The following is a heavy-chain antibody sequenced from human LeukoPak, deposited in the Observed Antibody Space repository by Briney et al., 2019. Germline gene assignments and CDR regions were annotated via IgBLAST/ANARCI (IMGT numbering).Heavy chain of an antibody. V-gene: IGHV3-48*01. CDR1: GFTFSSYS. D-gene: IGHD3-10*01. Sequence: GGSLRLSCAASGFTFSSYSMNWVRQAPGKGLEWVSYISSSSSTIYYADSVKGRFTISRDNAKNSLYLQMNSLRAEDTAVYYCARDRHYYGSGSYYYYYYMDVWGKGTTVTVSS. J-gene: IGHJ6*03. CDR3: ARDRHYYGSGSYYYYYYMDV. CDR2: ISSSSSTI.